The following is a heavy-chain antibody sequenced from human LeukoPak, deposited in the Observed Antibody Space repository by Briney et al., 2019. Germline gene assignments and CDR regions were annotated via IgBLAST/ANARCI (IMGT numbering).Heavy chain of an antibody. V-gene: IGHV1-2*02. D-gene: IGHD6-13*01. CDR3: ARGSRIAAAECWFDP. CDR1: GYTFTGYY. CDR2: INPNSGGT. Sequence: ASVKVSCKASGYTFTGYYMHWVRQAPGQGLEWMGWINPNSGGTNYAQKFQGRVTMTRDTSISTAYMELSRLRSDHTAVYYCARGSRIAAAECWFDPWGQGTLVTVSS. J-gene: IGHJ5*02.